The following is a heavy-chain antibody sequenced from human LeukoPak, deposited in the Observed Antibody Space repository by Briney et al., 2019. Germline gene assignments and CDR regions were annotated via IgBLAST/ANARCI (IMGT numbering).Heavy chain of an antibody. V-gene: IGHV6-1*01. CDR3: ARDYSSSPGTEADAFDI. CDR2: TYYRSKWYN. D-gene: IGHD6-6*01. Sequence: SQTLSLTCAISGDSVSSNSAAWNWLRQSPSRGLEWLGRTYYRSKWYNDYAVSVKSRITINPDTSKNQFSLQLNSVTPEDTAVYYCARDYSSSPGTEADAFDIWGQGTMVTVSS. J-gene: IGHJ3*02. CDR1: GDSVSSNSAA.